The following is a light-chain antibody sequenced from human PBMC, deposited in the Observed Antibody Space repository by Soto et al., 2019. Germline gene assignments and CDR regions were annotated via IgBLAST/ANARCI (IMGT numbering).Light chain of an antibody. CDR3: SPYTSSGTPSYV. J-gene: IGLJ1*01. CDR1: SSDVGGYNY. Sequence: QSVLTQPASVSGSPGQSITISCTGTSSDVGGYNYVSWYQQHPGKAPKLMIYEVSNRPSGVSNRFSGSKSGNTASLTISGLQAEDEADYYCSPYTSSGTPSYVFGTGTKVTVL. V-gene: IGLV2-14*01. CDR2: EVS.